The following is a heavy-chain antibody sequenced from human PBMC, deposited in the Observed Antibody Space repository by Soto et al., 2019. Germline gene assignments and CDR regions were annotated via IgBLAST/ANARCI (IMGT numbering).Heavy chain of an antibody. CDR2: ITSSSSHI. D-gene: IGHD3-10*01. V-gene: IGHV3-21*01. J-gene: IGHJ6*02. Sequence: PGGSLRLSCAASGFTLTSYTMYWVRQASGKGLEWVSSITSSSSHIYYADSVKGRFTISRDNAGNSLYLQMNSLRAEDSAVYYCVRERGLSSFYGMDVWGQGTTVTVSS. CDR1: GFTLTSYT. CDR3: VRERGLSSFYGMDV.